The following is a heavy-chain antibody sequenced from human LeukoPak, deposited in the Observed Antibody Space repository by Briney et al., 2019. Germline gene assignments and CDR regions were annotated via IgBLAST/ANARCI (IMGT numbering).Heavy chain of an antibody. CDR2: INSDESNI. CDR1: GFTFSSSW. Sequence: PGGSLRLSCAASGFTFSSSWMNWVRQAPGKVLVWVSRINSDESNIEYADSVKGRFTISRDNAKNTLYLQMNSLRAEDTAIYYCAKDLWWFGEFPNAFENWGQGTMVTGSS. V-gene: IGHV3-74*03. D-gene: IGHD3-10*01. J-gene: IGHJ3*02. CDR3: AKDLWWFGEFPNAFEN.